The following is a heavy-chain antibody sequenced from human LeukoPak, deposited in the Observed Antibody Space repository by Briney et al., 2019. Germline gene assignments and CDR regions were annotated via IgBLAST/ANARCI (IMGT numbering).Heavy chain of an antibody. Sequence: ASVKVSCKASGYTFTGYYMHWVRQAPGQGLEWMGWINPNSGGTNYAQKFQGRVTLTRDTSINTAYMELSRLRSDDTAVYYCARVLRYYDILSKPLDYWGQGTLVTVSS. CDR1: GYTFTGYY. D-gene: IGHD3-9*01. CDR3: ARVLRYYDILSKPLDY. CDR2: INPNSGGT. V-gene: IGHV1-2*02. J-gene: IGHJ4*02.